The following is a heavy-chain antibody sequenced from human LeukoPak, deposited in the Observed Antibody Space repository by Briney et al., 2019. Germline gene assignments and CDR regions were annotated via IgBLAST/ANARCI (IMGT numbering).Heavy chain of an antibody. V-gene: IGHV3-30-3*01. Sequence: HSGRSLRLSCAASGFTFSSYAMHWVRQAPGKGLEWVAVISYDGSNKYYADSVKGRFTISRDNSKNTLYLQMNSLRTEDTAVYYCARPYGGYVDYYFDYWGQGTLVTVSS. J-gene: IGHJ4*02. CDR3: ARPYGGYVDYYFDY. D-gene: IGHD5-12*01. CDR1: GFTFSSYA. CDR2: ISYDGSNK.